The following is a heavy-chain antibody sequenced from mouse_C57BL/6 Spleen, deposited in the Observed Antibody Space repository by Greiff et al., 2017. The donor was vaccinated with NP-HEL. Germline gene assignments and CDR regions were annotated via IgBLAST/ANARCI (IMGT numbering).Heavy chain of an antibody. CDR3: ARGDYGSRNYAMDY. Sequence: QVQLQQPGAELVKPGASVKLSCKASGYTFTSYWMHWVKQRPGQGLEWIGMIHPNSGSTNYNEKFKSKATLTVDKSSSTAYMQLSSLTSEDSAVYYCARGDYGSRNYAMDYWGQGTSVTVSS. V-gene: IGHV1-64*01. D-gene: IGHD1-1*01. CDR2: IHPNSGST. CDR1: GYTFTSYW. J-gene: IGHJ4*01.